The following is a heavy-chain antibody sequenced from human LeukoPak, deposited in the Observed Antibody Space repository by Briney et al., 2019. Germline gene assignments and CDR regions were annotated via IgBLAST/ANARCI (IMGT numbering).Heavy chain of an antibody. V-gene: IGHV3-30-3*01. D-gene: IGHD3-10*01. CDR1: GFTFSSYA. J-gene: IGHJ5*02. CDR2: ISYDGSNK. Sequence: GGSLRLSCAASGFTFSSYAMHWVRQAPGKGLEWVAVISYDGSNKYYADSVKGRFTIPRDNSKNTLYLQMNSLRAEDTAVYYCAKETRGAFDPWGQGTLVTVSS. CDR3: AKETRGAFDP.